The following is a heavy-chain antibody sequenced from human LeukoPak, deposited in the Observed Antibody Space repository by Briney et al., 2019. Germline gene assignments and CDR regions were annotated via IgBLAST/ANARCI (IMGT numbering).Heavy chain of an antibody. CDR2: IWYDGSNK. CDR3: ARALYYYDSSGSPTGFDY. D-gene: IGHD3-22*01. J-gene: IGHJ4*02. V-gene: IGHV3-33*01. CDR1: GFTFSSYG. Sequence: PGRSLRLSCAASGFTFSSYGMHWVRQAPGKGLEWVAVIWYDGSNKYCADSVKGRFTISRDNSKNTLYLQMNSLRAEDTAVYYCARALYYYDSSGSPTGFDYWGQGTLVTVSS.